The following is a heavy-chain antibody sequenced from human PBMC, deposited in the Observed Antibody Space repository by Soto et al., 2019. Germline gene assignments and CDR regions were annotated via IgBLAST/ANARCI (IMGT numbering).Heavy chain of an antibody. CDR2: IYYSGST. Sequence: SETLSLTCTVFGGSISSYYWSWIRQPPGKGLEWIGYIYYSGSTNYNPSLKSRVTISVDTSKNQFSLKLSSVTAADTAVYYCARAGYSYGNWFDPWGQGTLVTVSS. V-gene: IGHV4-59*01. CDR1: GGSISSYY. CDR3: ARAGYSYGNWFDP. J-gene: IGHJ5*02. D-gene: IGHD5-18*01.